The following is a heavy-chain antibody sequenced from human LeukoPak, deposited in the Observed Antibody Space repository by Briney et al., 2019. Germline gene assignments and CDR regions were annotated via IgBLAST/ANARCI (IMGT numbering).Heavy chain of an antibody. J-gene: IGHJ4*02. CDR3: ARDKGLREGTDFDY. CDR1: GYTFTNYG. D-gene: IGHD1-1*01. V-gene: IGHV1-18*01. CDR2: ISADNGNT. Sequence: ASVEVSCKASGYTFTNYGISWVRQAPGQRLQWMGWISADNGNTKQEFQGRITMTTDTSTSTSYLEVRSLRSDDTAVYYCARDKGLREGTDFDYWGQGTLVTVSA.